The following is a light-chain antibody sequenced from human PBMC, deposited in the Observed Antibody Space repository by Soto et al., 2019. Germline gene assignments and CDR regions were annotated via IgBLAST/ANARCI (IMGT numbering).Light chain of an antibody. CDR2: RNN. J-gene: IGLJ3*02. V-gene: IGLV1-47*01. Sequence: QSVLTQPASASGTPGQRVTISCSGSSSNIGSNYLYWYQQLPGTAPQLLLYRNNQRPSGVPDRFSGSKSGTSASLAITGLRSEDEADYYCAAWDDNWSGWVFGGGTKLTVL. CDR1: SSNIGSNY. CDR3: AAWDDNWSGWV.